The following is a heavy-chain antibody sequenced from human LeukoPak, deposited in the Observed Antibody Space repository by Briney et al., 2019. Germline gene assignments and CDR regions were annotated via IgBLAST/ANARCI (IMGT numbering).Heavy chain of an antibody. CDR1: GFTFISYS. Sequence: SGGSLRLSCAASGFTFISYSVNWVRQAPGKGLEWVSSISSSSSYIYYADSVKGRFTIAIDNAKNSLYLQMNSLRAEDTAVYYCARGTPYNWTDLGDYSGQGTLVTVSS. CDR2: ISSSSSYI. V-gene: IGHV3-21*01. J-gene: IGHJ4*02. D-gene: IGHD1-20*01. CDR3: ARGTPYNWTDLGDY.